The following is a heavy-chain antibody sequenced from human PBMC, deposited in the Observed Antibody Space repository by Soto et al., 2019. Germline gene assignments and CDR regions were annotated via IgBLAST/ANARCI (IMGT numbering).Heavy chain of an antibody. J-gene: IGHJ5*01. Sequence: PSETLSLTCTVSGVSISSYYVILIRQPPGKGLGWIGYIYYRGNTYYNPSLKSRVTISVDTSKNHFSLNLSSVTAADTAVYYCARVDSNGGLDSWGQGILVTVSS. CDR1: GVSISSYY. D-gene: IGHD3-22*01. CDR3: ARVDSNGGLDS. V-gene: IGHV4-59*04. CDR2: IYYRGNT.